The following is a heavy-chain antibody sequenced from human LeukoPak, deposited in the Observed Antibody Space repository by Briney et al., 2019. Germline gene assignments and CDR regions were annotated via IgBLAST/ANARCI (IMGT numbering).Heavy chain of an antibody. J-gene: IGHJ4*02. V-gene: IGHV3-48*01. CDR2: ISSSGNDI. Sequence: GGSLRLSCTASGFTFSTHSMTWVRQAPGKGLEWISIISSSGNDIYYADSVRGRFTVSRDNAKNSLYLQMNSLRAEDTAVYYCARGPLIAAAGTWWGQGTLVTVSS. D-gene: IGHD6-13*01. CDR1: GFTFSTHS. CDR3: ARGPLIAAAGTW.